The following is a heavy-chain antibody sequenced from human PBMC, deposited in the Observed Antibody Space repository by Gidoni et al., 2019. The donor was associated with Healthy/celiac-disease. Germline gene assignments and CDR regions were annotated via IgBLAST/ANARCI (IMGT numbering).Heavy chain of an antibody. CDR2: IWYDGSNK. Sequence: QVQLVESGGGVVQPGRSLRLSCAASGFTFSSYGMHWVRQAPGKGLEWVAVIWYDGSNKYYADSVKGRFTISRDNSKNTLYLQMNSLRAEDTAVYYCARGAYGDYGSNYFDYWGQGTLVTVSS. V-gene: IGHV3-33*01. D-gene: IGHD4-17*01. CDR3: ARGAYGDYGSNYFDY. CDR1: GFTFSSYG. J-gene: IGHJ4*02.